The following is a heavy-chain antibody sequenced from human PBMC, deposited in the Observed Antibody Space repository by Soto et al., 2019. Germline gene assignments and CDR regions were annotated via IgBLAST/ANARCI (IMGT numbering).Heavy chain of an antibody. V-gene: IGHV4-39*01. J-gene: IGHJ4*02. CDR3: TRGLSSPSATGI. CDR1: GGSVSSCCNY. CDR2: IHNSGST. Sequence: QPQLQESGPGLVKPSETLSLTCTVSGGSVSSCCNYWGWVRQPPGKGLEWIGSIHNSGSTSYNPSLTSRVTISVDTPKNQFSLNLTSVTAADTAVYYCTRGLSSPSATGIWGQGTLVTVSS. D-gene: IGHD6-6*01.